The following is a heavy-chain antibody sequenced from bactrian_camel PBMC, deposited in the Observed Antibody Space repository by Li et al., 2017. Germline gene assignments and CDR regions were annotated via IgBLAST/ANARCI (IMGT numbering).Heavy chain of an antibody. CDR2: INTDGSAA. CDR3: NTAAAEYSWYYDVGFGH. Sequence: QVQLVESGGGLVQPGGSLRLSCAPSELTFRIHGYQMSWVRQAPGKGLEWVSAINTDGSAADYSDSVKGRFTISRDNAKNTVYLQMNSLKSEDTARYYCNTAAAEYSWYYDVGFGHWGQGTQVTVS. CDR1: ELTFRIHGYQ. D-gene: IGHD2*01. J-gene: IGHJ4*01. V-gene: IGHV3S6*01.